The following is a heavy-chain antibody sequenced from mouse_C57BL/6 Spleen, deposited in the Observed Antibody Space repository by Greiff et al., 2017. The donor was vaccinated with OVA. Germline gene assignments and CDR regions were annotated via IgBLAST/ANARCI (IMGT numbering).Heavy chain of an antibody. CDR3: AKEAYYGSSPYWYFDV. J-gene: IGHJ1*03. CDR2: IWRGGST. Sequence: VKLLESGPGLVQPSQSLSMTCTVSGFSLTTYGVHWVRQSPGKGLEWLGVIWRGGSTDYNAAFMSRLSITKDNSKSQVFFKMNSLQADDTAIYYCAKEAYYGSSPYWYFDVWGTGTTVTVSS. D-gene: IGHD1-1*01. V-gene: IGHV2-5*01. CDR1: GFSLTTYG.